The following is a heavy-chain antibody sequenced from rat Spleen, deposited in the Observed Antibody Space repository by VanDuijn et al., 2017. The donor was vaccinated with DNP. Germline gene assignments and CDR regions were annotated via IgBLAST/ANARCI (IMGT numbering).Heavy chain of an antibody. V-gene: IGHV5-7*01. CDR3: ARHYYSGDYFDY. D-gene: IGHD1-1*01. Sequence: EVRLVESGGGLVQPGRSLKLSCAASGFPFSDYFMAWVRQAPNKGLEWVTTISYDGTRTYYRDSVKGQFTISRDNAKSTLYLQMDSLRSEDTATYYCARHYYSGDYFDYWGQGVMVTVSS. CDR2: ISYDGTRT. CDR1: GFPFSDYF. J-gene: IGHJ2*01.